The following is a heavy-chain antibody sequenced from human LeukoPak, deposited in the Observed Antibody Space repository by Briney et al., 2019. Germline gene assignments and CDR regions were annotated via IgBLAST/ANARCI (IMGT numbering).Heavy chain of an antibody. CDR2: ISNTGRDT. CDR3: MKRDSTGP. V-gene: IGHV3-64D*06. J-gene: IGHJ5*02. Sequence: GGSLRLSCSAPGFNFGTYAMHWVRQAPGKGLEYVSAISNTGRDTYYAGSVKARFIISRDNSKNTLYLQMSSLRAEDTAVYYCMKRDSTGPWGQGVLVTVSS. CDR1: GFNFGTYA. D-gene: IGHD2-8*02.